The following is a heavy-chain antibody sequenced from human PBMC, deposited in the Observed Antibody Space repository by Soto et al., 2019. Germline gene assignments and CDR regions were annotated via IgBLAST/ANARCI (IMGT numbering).Heavy chain of an antibody. Sequence: SVKGYCKAAGGTFSSYAISWVRQAPGQGLEWMGGIIPIFGTANYAQKFQGRVTITADESTSTAYMELSSLRSEDTAVYYCARAGQHCSGGSCYWFDPWGQGTLVTVSS. V-gene: IGHV1-69*13. CDR2: IIPIFGTA. CDR3: ARAGQHCSGGSCYWFDP. J-gene: IGHJ5*02. D-gene: IGHD2-15*01. CDR1: GGTFSSYA.